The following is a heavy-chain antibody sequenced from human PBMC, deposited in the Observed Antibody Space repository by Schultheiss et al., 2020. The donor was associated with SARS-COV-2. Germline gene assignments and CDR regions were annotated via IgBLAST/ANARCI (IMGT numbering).Heavy chain of an antibody. J-gene: IGHJ4*02. CDR1: GGSFSGYY. CDR2: INHSGST. V-gene: IGHV4-34*01. CDR3: ASPKEWELAPFDY. Sequence: SETLSLTCAVYGGSFSGYYWSWIRQPPGKGLEWIGEINHSGSTYYNPSLKSRVTISVDRSKNQFSLKLSSVTAADTAVYYCASPKEWELAPFDYWGQGTLVTVAS. D-gene: IGHD1-26*01.